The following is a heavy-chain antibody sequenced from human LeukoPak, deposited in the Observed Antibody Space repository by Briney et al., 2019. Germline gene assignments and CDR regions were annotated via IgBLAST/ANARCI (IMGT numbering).Heavy chain of an antibody. J-gene: IGHJ4*02. CDR2: ISSSSSYI. Sequence: GGSLRLSCAASGFTFSSYSMNWVRQAPGKGLEWVSSISSSSSYIYYADSVKGRFTISRDNAKNPLYLQMNSLRAEDTAVYYCARGSNHSSCWYNYFDYWGQGTLVTVSS. CDR3: ARGSNHSSCWYNYFDY. D-gene: IGHD6-13*01. CDR1: GFTFSSYS. V-gene: IGHV3-21*01.